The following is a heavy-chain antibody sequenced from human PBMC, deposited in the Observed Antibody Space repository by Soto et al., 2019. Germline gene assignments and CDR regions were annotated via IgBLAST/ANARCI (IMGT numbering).Heavy chain of an antibody. CDR2: IYHSGST. D-gene: IGHD2-2*01. Sequence: SETLSLTCAVSGGSISSSNLWSCVRQPPGKGLEWIGEIYHSGSTNYNPSLKSRVTISVDKSKNQFSLKLSSVTAADTAVYYCASVPAAAIKWTWFDPWGQGTLVTVSS. V-gene: IGHV4-4*02. J-gene: IGHJ5*02. CDR1: GGSISSSNL. CDR3: ASVPAAAIKWTWFDP.